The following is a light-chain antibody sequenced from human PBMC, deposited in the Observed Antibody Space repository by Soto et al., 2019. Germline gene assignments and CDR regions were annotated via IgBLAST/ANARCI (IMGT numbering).Light chain of an antibody. V-gene: IGKV3-20*01. CDR2: GAS. J-gene: IGKJ1*01. Sequence: IGLTQSPGTLSLSPGERATLSCRASQSVSSSYLAWYQQKPGQAPRLLIYGASSRATGVPDRFSGDGSGTDFTLTVTSLHSEDFGIYYCQQYTDWPPTFGQGTKVDTK. CDR1: QSVSSSY. CDR3: QQYTDWPPT.